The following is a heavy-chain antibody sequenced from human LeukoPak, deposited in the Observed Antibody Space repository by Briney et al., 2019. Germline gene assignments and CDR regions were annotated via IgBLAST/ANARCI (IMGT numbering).Heavy chain of an antibody. CDR2: MNPNSGNT. J-gene: IGHJ4*02. Sequence: ASVTVSCKASGYTFTSYDINWVRQATGQGLEWMGWMNPNSGNTGYAQKFQGRVTMTRNTSISTAYMELSSLRSEDTAVYYCARGGGYCSSTSCPKDGELFDYWGQGTLVTVSS. CDR1: GYTFTSYD. V-gene: IGHV1-8*01. CDR3: ARGGGYCSSTSCPKDGELFDY. D-gene: IGHD2-2*03.